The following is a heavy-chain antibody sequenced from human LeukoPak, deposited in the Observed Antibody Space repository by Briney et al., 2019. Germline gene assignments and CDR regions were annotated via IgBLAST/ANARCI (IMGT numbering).Heavy chain of an antibody. V-gene: IGHV5-51*01. CDR3: ARSPRLGAAAAKFDP. CDR2: IYPGDSDT. J-gene: IGHJ5*02. Sequence: GESLKISCKGSGYSFTSYWIGWVRQMPGKGLEWMGIIYPGDSDTRYSPSFQGQVTISADKSISTAYLQWSSLKASDTAMYYCARSPRLGAAAAKFDPWGQGTLVTVSS. CDR1: GYSFTSYW. D-gene: IGHD6-13*01.